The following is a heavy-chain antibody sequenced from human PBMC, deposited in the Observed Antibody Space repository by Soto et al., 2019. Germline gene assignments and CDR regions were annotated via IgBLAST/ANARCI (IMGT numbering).Heavy chain of an antibody. J-gene: IGHJ6*02. CDR3: ESNRMEYYAIDV. Sequence: PGESLKISCKASGYVFSEFWIGWVRQMPGKGLEWMGIIYPGDSDTRYSPSFQGQVTISADKSISTAYLQWTRLKASDTAMYYCESNRMEYYAIDVWGQGTTVTVSS. CDR2: IYPGDSDT. CDR1: GYVFSEFW. D-gene: IGHD1-1*01. V-gene: IGHV5-51*01.